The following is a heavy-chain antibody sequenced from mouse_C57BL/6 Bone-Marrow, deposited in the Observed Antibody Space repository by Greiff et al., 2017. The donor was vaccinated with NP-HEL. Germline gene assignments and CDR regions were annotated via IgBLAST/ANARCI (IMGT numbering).Heavy chain of an antibody. CDR3: TGSDYYGSSLWAWFAY. CDR1: GFNIKDYY. Sequence: EVQLQQSGAELVRPGASVKLSCTASGFNIKDYYMHWVKQRPEQGLEWIGRIDPEDGDTEYAPKFQGKATMTADTSSNTAYLQLSSRTSEDTAVYYCTGSDYYGSSLWAWFAYWGQGTLVTVSA. CDR2: IDPEDGDT. J-gene: IGHJ3*01. V-gene: IGHV14-1*01. D-gene: IGHD1-1*01.